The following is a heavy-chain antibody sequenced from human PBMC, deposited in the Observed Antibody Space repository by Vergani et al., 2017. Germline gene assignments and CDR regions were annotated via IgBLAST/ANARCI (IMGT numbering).Heavy chain of an antibody. CDR3: ARQAVTYDF. Sequence: EVQLAESGGGLVQPGGSLRLSCTASGFTFSSYSMNWVRQAPGKGLEWISYISSSGSSAIYYADSVKGRFTISRDNAKNSLYLQMNSLRAEDTAVYYCARQAVTYDFRGQGTLVTVSS. V-gene: IGHV3-48*01. J-gene: IGHJ4*02. D-gene: IGHD4-17*01. CDR2: ISSSGSSAI. CDR1: GFTFSSYS.